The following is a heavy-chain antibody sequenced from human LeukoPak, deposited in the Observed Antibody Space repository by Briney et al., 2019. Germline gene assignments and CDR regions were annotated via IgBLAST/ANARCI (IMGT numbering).Heavy chain of an antibody. CDR3: ARDPGYYDFWSGYYYMDV. Sequence: GGSLRLSCAASGFTVSSNYMSWVRQAPGKGLEWVSVIYSGGSTNYADSVKGRFTISRDNSKNTLYLQMNSLRAEDTAVYYCARDPGYYDFWSGYYYMDVWGKGTTVTVSS. CDR1: GFTVSSNY. CDR2: IYSGGST. J-gene: IGHJ6*03. D-gene: IGHD3-3*01. V-gene: IGHV3-53*01.